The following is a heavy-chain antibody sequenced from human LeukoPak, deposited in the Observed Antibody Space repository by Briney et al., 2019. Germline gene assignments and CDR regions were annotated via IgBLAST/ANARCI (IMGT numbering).Heavy chain of an antibody. V-gene: IGHV4-4*02. CDR2: VHLDGRT. D-gene: IGHD6-25*01. CDR3: AREGGFYRPLDY. J-gene: IGHJ4*02. Sequence: SETLSLTCTVSGGSVTSTNWWTWFRQPPGKGLEWIGEVHLDGRTNYNPSLKSRLVMSADLPENHISLKLTSVTAADTAVYYCAREGGFYRPLDYSGQGTLVTVSS. CDR1: GGSVTSTNW.